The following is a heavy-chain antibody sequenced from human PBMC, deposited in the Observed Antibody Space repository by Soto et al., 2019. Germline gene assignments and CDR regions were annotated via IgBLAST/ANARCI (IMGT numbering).Heavy chain of an antibody. D-gene: IGHD3-3*01. CDR2: IYSSGST. Sequence: QVQLQESGPGVVKPSETLSLNCTVTGGTISGYYWTWIRQSAGGGLEWIGRIYSSGSTNYNPSLKSRVTISLDTSMNHFSLRLSSVTAADTAVYYCARGQRFSDWFDPWGQGTLVTVSS. J-gene: IGHJ5*02. V-gene: IGHV4-4*07. CDR1: GGTISGYY. CDR3: ARGQRFSDWFDP.